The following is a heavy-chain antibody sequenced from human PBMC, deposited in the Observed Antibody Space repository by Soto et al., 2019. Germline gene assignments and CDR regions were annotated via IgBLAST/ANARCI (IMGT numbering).Heavy chain of an antibody. Sequence: DVHLFESGGGLVQPGGSLRLSCAASGFMFCAYAMHWVRQAPGQGLEWVSSMSGTSADTYYADSVKGRFTVSRDSSKDTLYLQLNSLRAEDTALYFCAREDGGGPFDYWGQGTLVIVSS. CDR3: AREDGGGPFDY. CDR1: GFMFCAYA. J-gene: IGHJ4*02. CDR2: MSGTSADT. V-gene: IGHV3-23*01. D-gene: IGHD2-15*01.